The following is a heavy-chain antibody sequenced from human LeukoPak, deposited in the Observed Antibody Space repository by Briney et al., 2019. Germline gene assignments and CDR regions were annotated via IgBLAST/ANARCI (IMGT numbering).Heavy chain of an antibody. J-gene: IGHJ6*02. D-gene: IGHD6-13*01. Sequence: SETLSLTCTVSGGSISSGGYYWSWIRQHPGKGLEWIGYIYYSGSTNYNPSLKSRVTISVDTSKNQFSLKLSSVTAADTAVYYCARGYSSSWYYYYGMDVWGQGTTVTVSS. CDR3: ARGYSSSWYYYYGMDV. CDR2: IYYSGST. V-gene: IGHV4-31*03. CDR1: GGSISSGGYY.